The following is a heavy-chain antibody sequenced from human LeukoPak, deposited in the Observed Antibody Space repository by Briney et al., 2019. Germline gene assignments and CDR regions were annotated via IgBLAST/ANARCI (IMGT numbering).Heavy chain of an antibody. CDR1: GGSFSGYY. CDR3: ARNGRDCSSTSCYPDY. V-gene: IGHV4-34*01. Sequence: SETLSLTCAVYGGSFSGYYWSWIRQPPGKGLEWIGEINHSGSTNYNPSLKSRVTISVDTSKNQFSLKLSSVTAADTAVYYCARNGRDCSSTSCYPDYWGQGTLVTVSS. CDR2: INHSGST. J-gene: IGHJ4*02. D-gene: IGHD2-2*01.